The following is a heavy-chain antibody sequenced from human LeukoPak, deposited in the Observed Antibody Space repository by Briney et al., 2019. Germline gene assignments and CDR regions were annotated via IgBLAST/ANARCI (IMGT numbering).Heavy chain of an antibody. CDR2: INPSGGST. CDR3: ARGGSEVTATSYYFDY. J-gene: IGHJ4*02. D-gene: IGHD2-21*02. V-gene: IGHV1-46*01. Sequence: ASVKVSCKASGYTFTSYYMHWVRQAPGQGLGWMGIINPSGGSTSYAQKFQGRVTMTRDTSTSTVYMELSSLRSEDTAVYYCARGGSEVTATSYYFDYWGQGTLVTVSS. CDR1: GYTFTSYY.